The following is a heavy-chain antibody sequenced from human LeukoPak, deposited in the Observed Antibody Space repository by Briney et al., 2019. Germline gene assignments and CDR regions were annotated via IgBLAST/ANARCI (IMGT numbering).Heavy chain of an antibody. J-gene: IGHJ3*02. CDR1: GGTFSSYA. D-gene: IGHD3-3*01. CDR3: ARAGVVTIFGVVLRAPGAFDI. V-gene: IGHV1-69*04. CDR2: IIPILGIA. Sequence: GASVKVSCKASGGTFSSYAISWVRQAPGQGLEWMGRIIPILGIANYAQKFQGRVTITADKSTSTAYMELSSLRSEDTAVYYCARAGVVTIFGVVLRAPGAFDIWGQGTMVTVSS.